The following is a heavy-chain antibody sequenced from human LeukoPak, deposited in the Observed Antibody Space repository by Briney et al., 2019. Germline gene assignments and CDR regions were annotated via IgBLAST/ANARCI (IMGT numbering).Heavy chain of an antibody. V-gene: IGHV3-48*03. J-gene: IGHJ4*02. D-gene: IGHD5-18*01. Sequence: GGSLRLSCAASGFTFSNYELNWVRQAPGEGLEWVSYISHSGRTIYSADSVKGRFTISRDNSKNSLYLQMNSLRTEDTALYYCAKDQIQLWSFDYWGQGTLVTVSS. CDR3: AKDQIQLWSFDY. CDR2: ISHSGRTI. CDR1: GFTFSNYE.